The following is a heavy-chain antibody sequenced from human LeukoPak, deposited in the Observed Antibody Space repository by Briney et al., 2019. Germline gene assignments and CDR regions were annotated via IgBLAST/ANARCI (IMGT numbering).Heavy chain of an antibody. Sequence: ASVKFSCKALGNTSTTYAMNWVLQPPGQGLEWTVLFGVNNGNTNYAQKLQGRVTMTTDTSTSTAYMELRSLRSDDTAVYYCARVHRQGYGGNSPYNWFDPWGQGTLVTVSS. J-gene: IGHJ5*02. CDR3: ARVHRQGYGGNSPYNWFDP. CDR1: GNTSTTYA. V-gene: IGHV1-18*01. CDR2: FGVNNGNT. D-gene: IGHD4-23*01.